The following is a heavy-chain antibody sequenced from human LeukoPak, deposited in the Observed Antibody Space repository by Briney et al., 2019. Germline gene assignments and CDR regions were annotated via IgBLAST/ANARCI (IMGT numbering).Heavy chain of an antibody. CDR3: AKDNYGDYTARYGMDV. J-gene: IGHJ6*02. Sequence: GGSLRLSCAASGFTLGGYAMNGVRQAPGKGLGWGAVISYDGSNKYYADSVKGRFTISRDNSKNTLYLQMNSLRAEDTAVYYCAKDNYGDYTARYGMDVWGQGTTVTVSS. V-gene: IGHV3-30*18. CDR1: GFTLGGYA. D-gene: IGHD4-17*01. CDR2: ISYDGSNK.